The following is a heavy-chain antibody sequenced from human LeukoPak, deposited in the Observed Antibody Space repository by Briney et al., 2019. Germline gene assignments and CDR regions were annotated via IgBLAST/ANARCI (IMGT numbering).Heavy chain of an antibody. J-gene: IGHJ4*02. Sequence: GGSLRLSCAASGLTFSSYVMYWVRQAPGKGLEYVSSISSNGGSTYYANSVKGRFTISRDNSKNTLYLQMGSLRAEDMAVYYCARGGQSKYDSSGYLNYFDYWGQGTLVTVSS. D-gene: IGHD3-22*01. CDR1: GLTFSSYV. CDR2: ISSNGGST. CDR3: ARGGQSKYDSSGYLNYFDY. V-gene: IGHV3-64*01.